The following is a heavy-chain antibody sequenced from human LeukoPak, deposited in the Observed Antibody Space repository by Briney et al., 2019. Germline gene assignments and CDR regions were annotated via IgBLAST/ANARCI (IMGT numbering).Heavy chain of an antibody. Sequence: GGSLRLSCAASGFTFSNYYMSWVRQAPGKGLEWVSYISGSGSTIYYADSVKGRFTISRDNAKNSLYLQMNSLRAEDTAVYYCAKDGVSIAARPGPYHYYGMDLWRQGPTVTVPS. CDR3: AKDGVSIAARPGPYHYYGMDL. D-gene: IGHD6-6*01. V-gene: IGHV3-11*01. J-gene: IGHJ6*02. CDR2: ISGSGSTI. CDR1: GFTFSNYY.